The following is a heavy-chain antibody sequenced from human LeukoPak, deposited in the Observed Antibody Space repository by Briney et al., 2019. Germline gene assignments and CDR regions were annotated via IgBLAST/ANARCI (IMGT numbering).Heavy chain of an antibody. CDR1: GGSISSSSYY. CDR2: IYYSGST. D-gene: IGHD3-9*01. V-gene: IGHV4-39*07. J-gene: IGHJ4*02. Sequence: SETLSLTCTVSGGSISSSSYYWGWIRQPPGKGLEWIGSIYYSGSTYYNPSLKSRVTISVDTSKNQFSLKLSSVTAADTAVYYCAREAGWLSPFDYWGQGTLVTVSS. CDR3: AREAGWLSPFDY.